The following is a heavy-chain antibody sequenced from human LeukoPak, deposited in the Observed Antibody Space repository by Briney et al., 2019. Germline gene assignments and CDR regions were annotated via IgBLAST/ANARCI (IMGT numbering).Heavy chain of an antibody. CDR2: IRDKGYGHAT. Sequence: GGSLKLSCAASGFTFSDSAIHWVRQASGKGLEWVGRIRDKGYGHATAYAASVKGRFTLSRDDSKNTAYLQMNSLKTEDTALYSFTTPKEGHWSDPWAQGPLVT. CDR1: GFTFSDSA. V-gene: IGHV3-73*01. CDR3: TTPKEGHWSDP. J-gene: IGHJ5*02.